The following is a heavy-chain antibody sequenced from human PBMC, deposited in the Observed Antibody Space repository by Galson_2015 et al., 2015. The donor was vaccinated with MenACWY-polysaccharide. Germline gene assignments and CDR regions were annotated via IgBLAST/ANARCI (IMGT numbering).Heavy chain of an antibody. V-gene: IGHV4-61*02. J-gene: IGHJ4*02. D-gene: IGHD2-2*02. Sequence: TLSLTCAVYGGSISSGSYYWNWIRQPAGKGLEWIGLIYTSGSTKNNPSLKSRVTMSIDTSKNQLSIKLSSVTAADTAVYYCAREYHYWGQGTLVTVSS. CDR2: IYTSGST. CDR3: AREYHY. CDR1: GGSISSGSYY.